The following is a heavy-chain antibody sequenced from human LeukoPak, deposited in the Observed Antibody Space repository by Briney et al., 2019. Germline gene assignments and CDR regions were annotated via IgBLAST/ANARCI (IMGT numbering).Heavy chain of an antibody. CDR2: IKQGGSEK. V-gene: IGHV3-7*01. Sequence: GGSLRLSCAACGFTFSSFWMSWVGQARGKGLEWVANIKQGGSEKYYGDSVKGRLTISRDNAQNSLYLQMNSLRAEDTAVYYCARERGIYSSSWYAGWFDPWGQGALVTVSS. CDR3: ARERGIYSSSWYAGWFDP. CDR1: GFTFSSFW. D-gene: IGHD6-13*01. J-gene: IGHJ5*02.